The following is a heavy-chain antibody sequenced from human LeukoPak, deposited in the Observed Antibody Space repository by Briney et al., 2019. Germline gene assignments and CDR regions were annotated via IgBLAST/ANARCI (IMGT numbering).Heavy chain of an antibody. CDR3: AREVITFGGVGFPLSRRYMDV. Sequence: SETLSLTCTVSGGSISSYYWSWIRQPAGKGLEWIGRIYTSGSTNYNPSLKSRVTMSVDTSKNQFSLKLSSVTAADTAVYYCAREVITFGGVGFPLSRRYMDVWGKGTTVTISS. CDR2: IYTSGST. D-gene: IGHD3-16*01. V-gene: IGHV4-4*07. CDR1: GGSISSYY. J-gene: IGHJ6*03.